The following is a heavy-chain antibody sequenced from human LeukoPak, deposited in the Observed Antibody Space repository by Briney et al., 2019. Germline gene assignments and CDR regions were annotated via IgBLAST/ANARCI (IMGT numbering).Heavy chain of an antibody. CDR3: ARFKGGTGFDY. Sequence: SETLSLTCSVAGGSISTSDYYWGWIRQTPGKGLEWIASIYYTGSTYYRPSLRSRVTMSVDTSKNQFSLDVTSVTAADTGLFYCARFKGGTGFDYWGRGILVIVS. V-gene: IGHV4-39*01. CDR2: IYYTGST. J-gene: IGHJ4*02. CDR1: GGSISTSDYY. D-gene: IGHD1-26*01.